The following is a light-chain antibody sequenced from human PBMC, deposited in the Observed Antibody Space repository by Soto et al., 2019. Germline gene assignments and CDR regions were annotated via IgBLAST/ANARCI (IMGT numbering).Light chain of an antibody. CDR1: QSVGFNY. J-gene: IGKJ2*01. Sequence: EIVLTQSPGTLSLSPGERATLSCRASQSVGFNYLAWYQQKPGQAPRLLIYGASSRATGIPDRFSGSGSGTEFTLNISRLEPEDFAVYYCQQFDSSPSYTFGQGTKLEIK. CDR3: QQFDSSPSYT. CDR2: GAS. V-gene: IGKV3-20*01.